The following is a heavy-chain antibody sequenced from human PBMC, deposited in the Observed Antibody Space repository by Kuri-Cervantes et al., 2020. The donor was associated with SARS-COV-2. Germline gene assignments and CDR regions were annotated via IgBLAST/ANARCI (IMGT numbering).Heavy chain of an antibody. V-gene: IGHV4-34*01. CDR3: ARSRTGAYCSGGSCYSVVYYYGMDV. CDR1: GGSFSGYY. D-gene: IGHD2-15*01. J-gene: IGHJ6*02. CDR2: INHSGST. Sequence: SETLSLTCAVYGGSFSGYYWSWIRQPPGKGLEWIGEINHSGSTNYNPSLKSRVTISVDTSKNQFSLKLSSVTAADTAVYYCARSRTGAYCSGGSCYSVVYYYGMDVWGQGTTITVSS.